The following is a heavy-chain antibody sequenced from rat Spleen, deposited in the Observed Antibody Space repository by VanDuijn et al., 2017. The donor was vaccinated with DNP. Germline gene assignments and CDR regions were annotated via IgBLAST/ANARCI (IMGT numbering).Heavy chain of an antibody. V-gene: IGHV3-1*01. J-gene: IGHJ2*01. Sequence: EVQLQESGPGLVKPSQPLSLTCSVTGSSITSNYWGWIREFPGNKMEWIGHINYSGSTNYHPSLRSRISITRDTSKNQFFLQLNSVTTEDTATYYCVRWVRALDYWGQGVMVTVSS. CDR3: VRWVRALDY. CDR2: INYSGST. D-gene: IGHD4-1*01. CDR1: GSSITSNY.